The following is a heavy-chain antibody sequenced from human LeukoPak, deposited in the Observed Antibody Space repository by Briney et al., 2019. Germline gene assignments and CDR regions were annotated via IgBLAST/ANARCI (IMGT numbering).Heavy chain of an antibody. Sequence: SETLSLTCTVSGGSISSYYWSWIRQPPGKGLEWIGYIYYSGSTNYNPSLPSRVTISVDTSKNQFSLKLSSVTAADTAVYYCARDSRGWYGAIDYWGQGTLVTVSS. CDR1: GGSISSYY. V-gene: IGHV4-59*01. J-gene: IGHJ4*02. D-gene: IGHD6-19*01. CDR2: IYYSGST. CDR3: ARDSRGWYGAIDY.